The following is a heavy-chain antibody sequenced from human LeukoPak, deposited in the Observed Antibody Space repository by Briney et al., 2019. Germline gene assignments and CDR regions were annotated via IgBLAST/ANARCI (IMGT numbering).Heavy chain of an antibody. V-gene: IGHV5-51*01. D-gene: IGHD6-19*01. Sequence: GESLKISCKGSGYSFTSYWIGLVRQMPGKGLEWMGIIYPGDSETRYSPSFEGQVTVSADKSIRTAYLQWSSLKASDSAMYYCAIAVAGTHFDYWGQGTLVTVSS. CDR2: IYPGDSET. CDR3: AIAVAGTHFDY. J-gene: IGHJ4*02. CDR1: GYSFTSYW.